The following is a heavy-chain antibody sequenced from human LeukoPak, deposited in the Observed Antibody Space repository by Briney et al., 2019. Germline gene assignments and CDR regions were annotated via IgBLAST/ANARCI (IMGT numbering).Heavy chain of an antibody. V-gene: IGHV4-34*01. CDR2: INHSGST. J-gene: IGHJ4*02. D-gene: IGHD6-6*01. Sequence: KPSETLSLTCAVYGGSFSGYYWSWIRQPPGKGLEWIGEINHSGSTNYNPSLKSRVTISVDTSKNQFSLKLNSVTAADTAVYYCAREISPADSSSAFDSWGQGILVTVSS. CDR1: GGSFSGYY. CDR3: AREISPADSSSAFDS.